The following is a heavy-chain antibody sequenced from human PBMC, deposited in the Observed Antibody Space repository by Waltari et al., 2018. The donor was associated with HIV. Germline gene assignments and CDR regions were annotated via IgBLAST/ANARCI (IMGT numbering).Heavy chain of an antibody. J-gene: IGHJ5*02. CDR1: GFIFDDYG. Sequence: EVHLGEYGGGLVQPGGSLRLSCAASGFIFDDYGMHWVRQAPGKGLEWISGISWDSGRIGYADSVRGRFTISRDNAKNFVYLQMNSLRGDDTAFYYCARGPLYDWFDPWGQGTLVTVSS. D-gene: IGHD2-8*01. CDR2: ISWDSGRI. CDR3: ARGPLYDWFDP. V-gene: IGHV3-9*01.